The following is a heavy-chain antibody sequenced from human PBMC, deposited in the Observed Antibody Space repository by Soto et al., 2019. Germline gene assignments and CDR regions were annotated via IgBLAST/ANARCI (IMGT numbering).Heavy chain of an antibody. CDR1: GFSFNSFA. Sequence: GGSLRLSCAASGFSFNSFAMSWVRQAPGKGLEWVSSITGSGVRTDYADAVKGRFTVSRDNSKNTIFLQMNRLRAEDTAVYFCAKLGGLLTVATKFDSWGQGTLVTVSS. J-gene: IGHJ4*02. CDR2: ITGSGVRT. CDR3: AKLGGLLTVATKFDS. V-gene: IGHV3-23*01. D-gene: IGHD2-15*01.